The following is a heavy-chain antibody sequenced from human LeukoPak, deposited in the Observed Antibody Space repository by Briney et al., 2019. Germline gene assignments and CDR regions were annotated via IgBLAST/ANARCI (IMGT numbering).Heavy chain of an antibody. CDR3: ARSHYDFWSGYPMDV. V-gene: IGHV1-18*01. CDR1: GYTFTSYG. Sequence: GASVRVSCKASGYTFTSYGISWVRQAPGQGLEWMGWISAYNGNTNYAQKLQGRVTMTTDTSTSTAYMELRSLRSDDTAVYYCARSHYDFWSGYPMDVWGKGTTVTVSS. D-gene: IGHD3-3*01. J-gene: IGHJ6*04. CDR2: ISAYNGNT.